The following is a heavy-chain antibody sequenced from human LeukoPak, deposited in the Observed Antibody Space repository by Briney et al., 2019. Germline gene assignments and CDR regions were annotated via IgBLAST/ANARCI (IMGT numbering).Heavy chain of an antibody. D-gene: IGHD3-3*01. V-gene: IGHV3-64D*09. CDR3: VKNKGRDFCNGGRVGFDY. CDR1: GFTSSSYA. J-gene: IGHJ4*02. CDR2: LSCDGGTT. Sequence: AGTLRLSCSASGFTSSSYAMHWFRHPPPRRLQYGSALSCDGGTTYYAGSLKGRFTISRDNSKNTLYLKMNSLRAADTAGYYSVKNKGRDFCNGGRVGFDYWGQGTLVTVSS.